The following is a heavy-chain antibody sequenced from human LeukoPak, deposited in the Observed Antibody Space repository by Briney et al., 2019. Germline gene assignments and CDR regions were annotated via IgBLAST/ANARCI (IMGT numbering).Heavy chain of an antibody. Sequence: GGSLRLSCAASEFSLINAWMSWVRQAPGKGLVWVSHINSDGSWTSYADSVKGRFTISKDNAKNTVYLQMNSLRAEDTAVYYCVSFYETYWGRGTLVTVSS. V-gene: IGHV3-74*01. CDR1: EFSLINAW. CDR3: VSFYETY. CDR2: INSDGSWT. J-gene: IGHJ4*02. D-gene: IGHD2/OR15-2a*01.